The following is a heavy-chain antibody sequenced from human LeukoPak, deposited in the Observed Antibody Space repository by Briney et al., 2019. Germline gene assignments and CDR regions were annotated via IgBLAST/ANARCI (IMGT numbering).Heavy chain of an antibody. CDR2: ISYDGTNK. CDR3: ATFSGSLGY. CDR1: GFTFSDYG. V-gene: IGHV3-30*03. D-gene: IGHD3-22*01. Sequence: PGGSLRLSCAASGFTFSDYGMHWVRQAPGKGLEWVAVISYDGTNKYYVDSVKGRFTISRDNAKNSLYLQMNSLRAEDTAVYYCATFSGSLGYWGQGTLVTVSS. J-gene: IGHJ4*02.